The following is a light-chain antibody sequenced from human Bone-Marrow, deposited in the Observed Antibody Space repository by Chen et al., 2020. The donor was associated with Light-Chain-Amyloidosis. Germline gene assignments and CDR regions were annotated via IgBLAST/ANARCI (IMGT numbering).Light chain of an antibody. V-gene: IGKV3-20*01. J-gene: IGKJ4*01. CDR3: QQYGTSPLT. CDR2: GSS. CDR1: QTISSNY. Sequence: EIVLTQSPGTLSLSPGEGANLSCRASQTISSNYLTWYQQKFGQAPRLLIYGSSTSATGIPDRFTGSGSGTDFTLTINRLEPEDVAMYYCQQYGTSPLTFGGGIKVEIK.